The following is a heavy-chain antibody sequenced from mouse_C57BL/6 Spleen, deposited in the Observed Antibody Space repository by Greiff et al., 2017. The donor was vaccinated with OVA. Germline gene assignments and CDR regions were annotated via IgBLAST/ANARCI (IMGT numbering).Heavy chain of an antibody. CDR3: VRHNFDY. V-gene: IGHV10-1*01. CDR2: IRSKSNNYAT. CDR1: GFSFNTYA. J-gene: IGHJ2*01. Sequence: EVKVVESGGGLVQPKGSLKLSCAASGFSFNTYAMNWVRQAPGKGLEWVARIRSKSNNYATYYADSVKDRFTISRDESESMLYLQMNNLKTEDTAMYYCVRHNFDYWGQGTTLTVSS.